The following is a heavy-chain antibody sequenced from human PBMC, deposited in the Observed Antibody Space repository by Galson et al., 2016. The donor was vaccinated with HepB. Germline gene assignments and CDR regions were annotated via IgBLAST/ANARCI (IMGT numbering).Heavy chain of an antibody. CDR2: ISTRTTYI. D-gene: IGHD1-1*01. J-gene: IGHJ4*02. CDR3: ARERYKRQVDY. Sequence: SLRLSCAASGFTFSAYSMNWVRQAPGKGLEWVSFISTRTTYIYYADSVKGRFTISRDNAKNSLYLQMNSLRVEDTAVYYCARERYKRQVDYWGQGTLVTVSS. CDR1: GFTFSAYS. V-gene: IGHV3-21*01.